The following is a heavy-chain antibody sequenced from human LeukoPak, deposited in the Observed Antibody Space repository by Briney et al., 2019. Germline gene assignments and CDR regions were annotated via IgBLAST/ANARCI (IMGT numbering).Heavy chain of an antibody. J-gene: IGHJ1*01. D-gene: IGHD3-16*01. CDR1: GFTFSSYW. V-gene: IGHV3-30-3*01. CDR2: ISYDGSNK. CDR3: ARDDYNTLGYNFHH. Sequence: PGGSLRLSCAASGFTFSSYWMHWVRQAPGKGLEWVAVISYDGSNKYYADSVKGRFTVSRDNAKNTLYLQMNGLRPEDTAFYYCARDDYNTLGYNFHHWGQGTLVTVSS.